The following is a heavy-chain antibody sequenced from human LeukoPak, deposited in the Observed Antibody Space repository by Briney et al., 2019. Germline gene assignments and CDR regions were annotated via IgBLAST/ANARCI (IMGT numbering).Heavy chain of an antibody. J-gene: IGHJ4*02. V-gene: IGHV3-7*01. CDR1: GFTFSSYW. CDR3: ARARSIVARHFDY. Sequence: GGSLRLSCAASGFTFSSYWMSWVRQAPGKGLEWVANIKGDGSERYFVDSVEGRFTISRDNAKNSLYLHMNSLRAEDTAVYYCARARSIVARHFDYWGQGTLVTVSS. CDR2: IKGDGSER. D-gene: IGHD6-6*01.